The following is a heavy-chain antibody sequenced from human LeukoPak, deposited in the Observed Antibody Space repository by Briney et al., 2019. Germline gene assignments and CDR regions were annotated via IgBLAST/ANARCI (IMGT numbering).Heavy chain of an antibody. D-gene: IGHD4-23*01. J-gene: IGHJ4*02. Sequence: PSETLSLTCTVSGASVTSHCWNWIRQPAGQRLEWIGYICHTGNTNSNPSLKSRVTKSLDTSKNQFSLKLTSVTAADTAVYYGARWSDTYRAFDYWGQGTLVTVSS. CDR3: ARWSDTYRAFDY. CDR2: ICHTGNT. CDR1: GASVTSHC. V-gene: IGHV4-59*02.